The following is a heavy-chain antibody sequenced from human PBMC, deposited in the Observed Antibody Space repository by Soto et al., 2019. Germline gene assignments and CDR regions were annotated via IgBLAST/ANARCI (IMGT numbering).Heavy chain of an antibody. CDR1: GFTFSSYG. CDR2: ISYDGSNK. Sequence: PGGSLRLSCAASGFTFSSYGMHWVRQAPGKGLEWVAVISYDGSNKYYSDSVKGRFTISRDNSKNTLYLQMNSLRAEDTAVYYCAREGRAAAGLADFYYHGMDVWGQGTTVTVSS. D-gene: IGHD6-13*01. CDR3: AREGRAAAGLADFYYHGMDV. V-gene: IGHV3-30*03. J-gene: IGHJ6*02.